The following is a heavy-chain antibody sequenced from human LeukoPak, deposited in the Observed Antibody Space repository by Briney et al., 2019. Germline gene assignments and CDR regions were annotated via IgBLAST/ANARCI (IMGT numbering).Heavy chain of an antibody. J-gene: IGHJ4*02. CDR1: GFTFSNYA. V-gene: IGHV3-23*01. D-gene: IGHD4-17*01. CDR2: ISGSGIST. Sequence: GGSLRLSCAASGFTFSNYAKSWVRQAPGKGQEWVSSISGSGISTYYADSVNGRFTISRDNSKNTLYLQMNSLRAEDTAVYYCAKGTSTVTNVDNWGQGTLVTVSS. CDR3: AKGTSTVTNVDN.